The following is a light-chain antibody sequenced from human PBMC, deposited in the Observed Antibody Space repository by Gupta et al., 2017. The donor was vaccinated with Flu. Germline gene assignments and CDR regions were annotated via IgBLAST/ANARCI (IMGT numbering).Light chain of an antibody. V-gene: IGLV1-40*01. CDR1: SSNIGAIYA. Sequence: VTISCTGSSSNIGAIYAVNWCHQVPGTAPKLLIYHNTDRPSGVPDRFSGSRSGTSASLAITGLQAEDEGDYYCQSYDSSLRNWVFGGGTKLTVL. J-gene: IGLJ3*02. CDR2: HNT. CDR3: QSYDSSLRNWV.